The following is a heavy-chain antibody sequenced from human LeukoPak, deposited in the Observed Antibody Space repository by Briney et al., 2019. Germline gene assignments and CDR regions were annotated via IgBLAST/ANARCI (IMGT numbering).Heavy chain of an antibody. CDR3: ARGNRDFDS. Sequence: SQTLSLTCAISGDSVSTNSAAWNWIRQSPSRGLEWLGRTYYRSKWSHDYAPSVQSRITINPDTSKNQFSLHLNSVTPEDTAVYYCARGNRDFDSWGRGTLVTVSS. V-gene: IGHV6-1*01. CDR1: GDSVSTNSAA. J-gene: IGHJ5*01. CDR2: TYYRSKWSH. D-gene: IGHD2-21*02.